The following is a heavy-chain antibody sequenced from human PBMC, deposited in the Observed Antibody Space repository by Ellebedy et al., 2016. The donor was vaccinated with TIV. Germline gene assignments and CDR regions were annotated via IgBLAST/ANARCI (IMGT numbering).Heavy chain of an antibody. CDR1: GFTFSRLT. V-gene: IGHV3-64D*06. CDR2: ISENGDRT. Sequence: GGSLRLXXSASGFTFSRLTIHWVRQAPGKGLEYVSGISENGDRTYYGDSVKGRFSISRDNPKNTLYLQMNTLRREDTAIYYCVRDVWGFDYWGQGTLVTVSS. CDR3: VRDVWGFDY. D-gene: IGHD7-27*01. J-gene: IGHJ4*02.